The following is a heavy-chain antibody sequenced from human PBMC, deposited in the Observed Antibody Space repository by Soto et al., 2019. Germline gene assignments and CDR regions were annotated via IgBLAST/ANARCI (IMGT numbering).Heavy chain of an antibody. Sequence: PSETLSLTCAVSGGSISSGGYSWSWIRQPPGKGLEWIGYIYHSGSTYYNPSLKSRVTKSVDRSKNQFSLKLSSVTAADTAVYYCARGVTIFGIDYWGQGTLVTVSS. CDR3: ARGVTIFGIDY. J-gene: IGHJ4*02. V-gene: IGHV4-30-2*01. D-gene: IGHD3-3*01. CDR2: IYHSGST. CDR1: GGSISSGGYS.